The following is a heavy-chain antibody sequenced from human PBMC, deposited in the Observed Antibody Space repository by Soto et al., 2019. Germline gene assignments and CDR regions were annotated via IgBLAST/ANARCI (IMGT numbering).Heavy chain of an antibody. J-gene: IGHJ6*03. D-gene: IGHD4-17*01. CDR1: GGYIISGGYY. CDR2: IYYSGST. Sequence: SETLSVTCTVAGGYIISGGYYWSWIRQHPGKGLEWIGYIYYSGSTYYNPSLKSRVTISVDTSKNQFSLKLSSVTAADTAVYYCARVRNDYGDYDYYYYYMDVWGKGTTVTVSS. CDR3: ARVRNDYGDYDYYYYYMDV. V-gene: IGHV4-31*03.